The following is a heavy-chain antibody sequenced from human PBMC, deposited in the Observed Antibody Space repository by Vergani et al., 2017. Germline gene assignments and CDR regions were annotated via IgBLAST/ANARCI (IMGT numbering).Heavy chain of an antibody. J-gene: IGHJ5*02. CDR1: GYTFTSYY. Sequence: QVQLVQYGAEVKKPGASVKVSCKASGYTFTSYYMHWVRQAPGQGLEWMGIINPSGGSTSYAQKFQGRVTMTRDTSTSTVYMELSSLRSEDTAVYYCARGYYDILTGFSWFDPWGQGTLVTVSS. CDR2: INPSGGST. D-gene: IGHD3-9*01. V-gene: IGHV1-46*03. CDR3: ARGYYDILTGFSWFDP.